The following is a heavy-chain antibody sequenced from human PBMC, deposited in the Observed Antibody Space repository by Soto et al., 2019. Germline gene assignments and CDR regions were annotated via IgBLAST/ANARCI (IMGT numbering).Heavy chain of an antibody. J-gene: IGHJ4*02. CDR3: ARGLGYCISTSCYGDY. D-gene: IGHD2-2*01. Sequence: GGSLRLSCAASGFTFSSYSMNWVRQAPGKGLEWVSYISGSSTTIYYADSVKGRFTISRDNAKNSLYLQMNSLRSEDTAVYYCARGLGYCISTSCYGDYWGQGTLVTVSS. CDR2: ISGSSTTI. CDR1: GFTFSSYS. V-gene: IGHV3-48*01.